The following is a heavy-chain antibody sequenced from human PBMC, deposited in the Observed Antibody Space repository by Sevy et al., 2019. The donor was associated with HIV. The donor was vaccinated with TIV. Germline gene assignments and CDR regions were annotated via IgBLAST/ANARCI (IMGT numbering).Heavy chain of an antibody. CDR2: ISSSSSYI. Sequence: GGSLRLSCAASGFTFSSYSMNWVRQAPGKGLEWVSSISSSSSYIYYADSVKGRFTISGDNAKNSLYLQMNSLRAEDTAVYYCARDPLLPDSSGYIDYWGQGTLVTVSS. V-gene: IGHV3-21*01. CDR1: GFTFSSYS. CDR3: ARDPLLPDSSGYIDY. J-gene: IGHJ4*02. D-gene: IGHD3-22*01.